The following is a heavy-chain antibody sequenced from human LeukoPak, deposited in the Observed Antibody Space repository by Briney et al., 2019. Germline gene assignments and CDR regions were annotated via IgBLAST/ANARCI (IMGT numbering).Heavy chain of an antibody. J-gene: IGHJ4*02. CDR3: ARGSRPVYDFWAGWTVDY. CDR1: GFTFSSYA. CDR2: ISYDGSNK. D-gene: IGHD3-3*01. Sequence: GGSLRLSCAASGFTFSSYAMHWVRQAPGKGLEWVAVISYDGSNKYYADSVKGRFTISRDNSKNTLYLQMNSLRAEDTAVYYCARGSRPVYDFWAGWTVDYWGRGTLVTVSS. V-gene: IGHV3-30-3*01.